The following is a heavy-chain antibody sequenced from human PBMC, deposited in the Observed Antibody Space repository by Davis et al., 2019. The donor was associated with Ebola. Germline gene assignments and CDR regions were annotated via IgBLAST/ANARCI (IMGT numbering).Heavy chain of an antibody. CDR2: VHPGNSDT. J-gene: IGHJ6*02. V-gene: IGHV5-51*01. CDR1: GYIFNDYW. Sequence: PGGSLRLSCRGSGYIFNDYWIAWVRQLPGRGLEWMAIVHPGNSDTRYSPPLQGQVTVSADTSSSTAFLQWNTVKASDTATYYCARSRDYNYYGMDVWGQGTTVTVFS. CDR3: ARSRDYNYYGMDV.